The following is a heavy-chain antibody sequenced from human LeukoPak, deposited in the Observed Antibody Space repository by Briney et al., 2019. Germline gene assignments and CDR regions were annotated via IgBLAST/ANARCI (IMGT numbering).Heavy chain of an antibody. J-gene: IGHJ6*02. D-gene: IGHD2-15*01. V-gene: IGHV1-69*04. Sequence: SVKVSCKASGGTFSNYAFNWVRQAPGQGLEWVGRLTPLFGITNYAQKFEGRVTITADKATSTAYMELSSLRSEDTAVYFCASQLTPLSGMDVWGQGTTVIVSS. CDR2: LTPLFGIT. CDR1: GGTFSNYA. CDR3: ASQLTPLSGMDV.